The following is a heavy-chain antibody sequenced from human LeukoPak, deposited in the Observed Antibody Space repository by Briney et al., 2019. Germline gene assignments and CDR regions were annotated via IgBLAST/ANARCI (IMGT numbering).Heavy chain of an antibody. V-gene: IGHV3-53*01. J-gene: IGHJ4*02. CDR2: IYSGGST. CDR1: GFTVSSNY. D-gene: IGHD3-10*01. CDR3: ARRGSGSYYNDY. Sequence: GGSLRLSCAASGFTVSSNYMSWVRQAPGKGLEWVSVIYSGGSTYYADSVKGQFTISRDNSKNTLYLQMNSLRAEDTAVYYCARRGSGSYYNDYWGQGTLVTVSS.